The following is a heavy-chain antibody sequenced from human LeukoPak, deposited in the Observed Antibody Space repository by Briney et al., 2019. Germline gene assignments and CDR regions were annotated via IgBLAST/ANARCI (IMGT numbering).Heavy chain of an antibody. D-gene: IGHD4-17*01. Sequence: TGGSLRLSCAASGFTFSSYEMNWVRQAPGKGLEWVSYISNSGSPIYYAVSVKGRFTISRDNAKNSLYLQMNSLRAEDTAVYYCAREDGDWGFDYWGQGTLVTVSS. CDR2: ISNSGSPI. CDR3: AREDGDWGFDY. J-gene: IGHJ4*02. V-gene: IGHV3-48*03. CDR1: GFTFSSYE.